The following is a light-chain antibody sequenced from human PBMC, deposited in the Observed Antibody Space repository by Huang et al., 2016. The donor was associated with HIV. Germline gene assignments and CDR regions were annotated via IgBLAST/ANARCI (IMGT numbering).Light chain of an antibody. CDR3: QQYGGSPIT. CDR2: GAS. Sequence: EIVLTQSPGTLSLFPGERATLSGRASQSVSSSYLAWYQQKPGQAPRLLIYGASNGATGIPARFSGSCSGTDFTLTISRVEPEDFAVYYCQQYGGSPITFGQGTRLEIK. CDR1: QSVSSSY. V-gene: IGKV3-20*01. J-gene: IGKJ5*01.